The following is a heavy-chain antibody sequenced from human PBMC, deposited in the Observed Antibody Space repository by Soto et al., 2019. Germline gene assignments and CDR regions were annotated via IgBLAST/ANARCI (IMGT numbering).Heavy chain of an antibody. CDR2: IYYSGST. V-gene: IGHV4-30-4*01. CDR3: ARVGGYQLSTNWFDP. Sequence: PSETLSLTCTVSGGSISSGDYYWSWIRQPPGKGLEWIGYIYYSGSTYYNPSLKSRVTISVDTSKNQFSLKLSSVTAADTAVYYCARVGGYQLSTNWFDPWGQGTLVTVSS. D-gene: IGHD2-2*01. J-gene: IGHJ5*02. CDR1: GGSISSGDYY.